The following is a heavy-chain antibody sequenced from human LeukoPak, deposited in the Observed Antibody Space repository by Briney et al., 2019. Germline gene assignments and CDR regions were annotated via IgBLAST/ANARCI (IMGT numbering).Heavy chain of an antibody. CDR2: ISSYSSYI. Sequence: GGSLRLSCVASGFTFSSYSMDWVRQAPGKGLEWVSSISSYSSYIYYADSVRGRFTISRDNAKNSLYLQMNSLRAEDTAVYYCAKHNGPVIARGPFDYWGQGTLVTVSS. CDR3: AKHNGPVIARGPFDY. CDR1: GFTFSSYS. J-gene: IGHJ4*02. V-gene: IGHV3-21*04. D-gene: IGHD2-8*01.